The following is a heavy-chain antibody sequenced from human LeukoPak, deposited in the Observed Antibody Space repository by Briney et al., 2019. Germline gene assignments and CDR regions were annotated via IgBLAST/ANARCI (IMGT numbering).Heavy chain of an antibody. J-gene: IGHJ6*03. D-gene: IGHD3-9*01. CDR2: IIPIFGTA. CDR3: AYGADILTGVDSYYYYMDV. CDR1: GGTFSSYA. V-gene: IGHV1-69*13. Sequence: SVKVSCKASGGTFSSYAISWVRQAPGQGLEWMGGIIPIFGTANYAQKFQGRVTITADESTSTAYMELSSLRSEDTAVYYCAYGADILTGVDSYYYYMDVWGKGTTVTVSS.